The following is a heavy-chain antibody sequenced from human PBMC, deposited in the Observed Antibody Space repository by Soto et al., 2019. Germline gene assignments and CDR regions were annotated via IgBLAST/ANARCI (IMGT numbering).Heavy chain of an antibody. Sequence: PGESLKISCKGSGYSFTSYWIVWVRQMTGKGLEWMGIIYPGDSDTRYSPSFQGQVTISADKSISTAYLQWSSLKASDTAMYYCARQFRMWFGEIPYYYYGMDVWGQGTTVTVSS. CDR2: IYPGDSDT. CDR1: GYSFTSYW. V-gene: IGHV5-51*01. D-gene: IGHD3-10*01. J-gene: IGHJ6*02. CDR3: ARQFRMWFGEIPYYYYGMDV.